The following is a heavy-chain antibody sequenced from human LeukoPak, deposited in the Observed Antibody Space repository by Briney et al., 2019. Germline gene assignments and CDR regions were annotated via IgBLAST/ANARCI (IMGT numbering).Heavy chain of an antibody. Sequence: SVKVSCKASGGTFSSYAISWVRQAPGQGLEWMGGIIPIFGTANYAQKFRGRVTITTDESTSTAYMELSSLRSEDTAVYYCSTARRGGLSYYYMDVWGKGTTVTVSS. V-gene: IGHV1-69*05. J-gene: IGHJ6*03. CDR3: STARRGGLSYYYMDV. CDR2: IIPIFGTA. CDR1: GGTFSSYA.